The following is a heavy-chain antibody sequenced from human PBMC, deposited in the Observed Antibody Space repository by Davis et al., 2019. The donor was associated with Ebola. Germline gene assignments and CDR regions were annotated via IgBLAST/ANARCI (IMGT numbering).Heavy chain of an antibody. D-gene: IGHD1-1*01. CDR1: GGTFSSYV. Sequence: SVKVSCKASGGTFSSYVISWVRQAPGQGLEWMGGIIPIFGTANYAQKFQGRVTITADESTSTAYMELSSLRSEDTAVYYCARVMNWNRNWFDPWGQGTLVTVSS. CDR3: ARVMNWNRNWFDP. V-gene: IGHV1-69*13. CDR2: IIPIFGTA. J-gene: IGHJ5*02.